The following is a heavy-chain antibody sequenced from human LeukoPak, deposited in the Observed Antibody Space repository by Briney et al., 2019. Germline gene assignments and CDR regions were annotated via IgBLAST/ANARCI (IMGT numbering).Heavy chain of an antibody. J-gene: IGHJ4*02. CDR3: GRSVAAPADY. CDR1: GFTLSNVW. D-gene: IGHD6-6*01. Sequence: GSLRLSCATSGFTLSNVWMSWVRQAPGKGLEWVGNIRGDGSVKFYLDSVKGRFTISRDNTNSVSLQMNNLKAEDTAVYYCGRSVAAPADYWGQGTLVIASS. V-gene: IGHV3-7*03. CDR2: IRGDGSVK.